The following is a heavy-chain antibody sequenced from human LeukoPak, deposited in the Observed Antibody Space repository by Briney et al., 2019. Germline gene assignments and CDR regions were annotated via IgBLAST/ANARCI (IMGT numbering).Heavy chain of an antibody. CDR3: ASLYYDILTGYSEYFQH. Sequence: PGGSLRLSCAASGFTVSSNYMSWVRQAPRKGLEWVSVIYSGGSTSYADAVNGRFTISRDNSKNTLYLQINSLRAEDTGVYYCASLYYDILTGYSEYFQHWGQGTLVTVSS. D-gene: IGHD3-9*01. CDR1: GFTVSSNY. CDR2: IYSGGST. V-gene: IGHV3-53*01. J-gene: IGHJ1*01.